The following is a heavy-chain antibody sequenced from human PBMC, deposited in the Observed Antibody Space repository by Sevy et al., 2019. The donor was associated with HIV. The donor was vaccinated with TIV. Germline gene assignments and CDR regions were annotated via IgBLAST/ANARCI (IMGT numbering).Heavy chain of an antibody. Sequence: GESLKISCAASGFTFSSYNMNWVRQAPGKGLEWVSSIISSSTYIYYADSVQGRFTISRDNAKNSLFLQMNSLRAEDTAVYHCARDFGPGIAAAPDLWGRGTLVTVSS. CDR2: IISSSTYI. CDR1: GFTFSSYN. D-gene: IGHD6-13*01. J-gene: IGHJ2*01. CDR3: ARDFGPGIAAAPDL. V-gene: IGHV3-21*01.